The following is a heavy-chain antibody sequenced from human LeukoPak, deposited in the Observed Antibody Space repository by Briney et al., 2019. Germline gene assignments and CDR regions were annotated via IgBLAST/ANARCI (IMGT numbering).Heavy chain of an antibody. Sequence: PSETLSLTCAAYGGSFSGYYWSWIRQPPGKGLEWIGEINHSGSTNYNPSLKSRVTISVDTSKNQFSLKLSSVTAADTAVYYCARPAGYPGLNYFDHWGQGTLVTVSS. D-gene: IGHD6-25*01. V-gene: IGHV4-34*01. CDR1: GGSFSGYY. CDR3: ARPAGYPGLNYFDH. CDR2: INHSGST. J-gene: IGHJ4*02.